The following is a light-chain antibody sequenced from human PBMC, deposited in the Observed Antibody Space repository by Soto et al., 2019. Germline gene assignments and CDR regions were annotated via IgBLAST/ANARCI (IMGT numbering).Light chain of an antibody. CDR1: QDISSY. CDR3: QQLNTYPRT. V-gene: IGKV1-9*01. CDR2: AAF. J-gene: IGKJ1*01. Sequence: DIQLTQSPSFLSASVGDSVTITCRASQDISSYLAWYQQKPGKAPKVLIYAAFSLENGVPSRFSGSGSGTEFTLTISSLQPEDFATYYCQQLNTYPRTFGPGTKVDIK.